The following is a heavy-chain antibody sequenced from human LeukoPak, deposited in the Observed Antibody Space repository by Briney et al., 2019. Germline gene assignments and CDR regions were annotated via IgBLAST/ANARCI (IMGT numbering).Heavy chain of an antibody. J-gene: IGHJ4*02. V-gene: IGHV1-69*01. CDR2: IIPIFGTA. CDR1: GGTFSSYA. Sequence: SVKVSCKASGGTFSSYAISWVRQAPGQGLEWMGGIIPIFGTANYAQKFQGRVTITADESTSTAYMELSSLRSEDTAVYYCAREEQRGYSRPFDYWGQGTLVTVSS. CDR3: AREEQRGYSRPFDY. D-gene: IGHD5-18*01.